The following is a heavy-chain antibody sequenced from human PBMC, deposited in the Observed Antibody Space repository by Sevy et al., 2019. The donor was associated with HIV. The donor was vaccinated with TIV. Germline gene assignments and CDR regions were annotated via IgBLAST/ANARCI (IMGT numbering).Heavy chain of an antibody. CDR3: ARVRSNYGSYYFDY. Sequence: GGSLRLSCAASTFTFSDYYMTWIRQAPGKGLESVSYISSRGSHMYYADSVKGRFTISRDNAKNSLYLQMNTLRAEDTALYYFARVRSNYGSYYFDYWGQGTLVTVSS. J-gene: IGHJ4*02. V-gene: IGHV3-11*01. CDR1: TFTFSDYY. CDR2: ISSRGSHM. D-gene: IGHD3-10*01.